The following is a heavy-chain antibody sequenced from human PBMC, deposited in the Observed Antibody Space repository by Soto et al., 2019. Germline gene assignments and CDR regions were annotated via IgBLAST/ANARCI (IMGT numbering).Heavy chain of an antibody. CDR1: GFSFDDYT. D-gene: IGHD4-17*01. Sequence: EVQMVESGGVVVQPGGSLRLSCAVSGFSFDDYTMHWVRQPPGKALEWVSLVTWDGGTTYYADSVEGRFTVSRDNSKSSLYLQMSSLRVEDTALYDCAAGSGEYGASDYWGQGTLVTVSS. V-gene: IGHV3-43*01. J-gene: IGHJ4*02. CDR3: AAGSGEYGASDY. CDR2: VTWDGGTT.